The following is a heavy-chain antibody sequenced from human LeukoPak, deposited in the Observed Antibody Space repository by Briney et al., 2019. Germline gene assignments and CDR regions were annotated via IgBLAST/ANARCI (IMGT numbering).Heavy chain of an antibody. Sequence: GGSLRLSCAASGFTFSNYWMSWVRQAPGKGLEWVAYIKYDGTEIDYVDSVKGRFTISRGNAKNSLYLEMDSLRAEDTAVYYCTRDEIWGQGTMVTVSS. CDR3: TRDEI. J-gene: IGHJ3*02. CDR1: GFTFSNYW. V-gene: IGHV3-7*04. CDR2: IKYDGTEI.